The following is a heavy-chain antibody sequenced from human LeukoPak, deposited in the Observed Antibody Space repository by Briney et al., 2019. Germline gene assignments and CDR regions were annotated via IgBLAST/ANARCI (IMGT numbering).Heavy chain of an antibody. Sequence: SETLSLTCTVSGGSISSSRYYWGWIRQPPGKGPEWIGSIYHSGSTYYNPSLKSRVTISVDTSKNQFSLKLGSVTAADTAVYYCARRGYYEGAVNWSDPWGQGTLVTVSS. CDR1: GGSISSSRYY. CDR2: IYHSGST. V-gene: IGHV4-39*07. CDR3: ARRGYYEGAVNWSDP. D-gene: IGHD3-22*01. J-gene: IGHJ5*02.